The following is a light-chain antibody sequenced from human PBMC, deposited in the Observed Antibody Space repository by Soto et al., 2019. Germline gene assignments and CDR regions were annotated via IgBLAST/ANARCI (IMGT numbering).Light chain of an antibody. CDR3: QQANSFPLT. CDR2: AAT. CDR1: QDIRSW. V-gene: IGKV1-12*01. Sequence: DIQMTQSPSYVSASVGDRVSITRRASQDIRSWLAWYQQRPGKAPKLLIYAATILQSGVPSRFSGSGSGTTFTLTINNLQPEDFASYFCQQANSFPLTFGGGTKV. J-gene: IGKJ4*01.